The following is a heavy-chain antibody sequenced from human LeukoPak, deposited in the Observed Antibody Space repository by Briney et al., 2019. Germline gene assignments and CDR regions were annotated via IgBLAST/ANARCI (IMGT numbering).Heavy chain of an antibody. CDR2: MNPNSGNT. Sequence: ASVKVSCKASGYTFTSYDINWVRQATGQGLEGMGWMNPNSGNTGYAQKFQGRVTMTRNTSISTAYMELSRLRSDDTAVYYCARVRVLRFLEWLFNGMDVGGQGTTVTVSS. D-gene: IGHD3-3*01. J-gene: IGHJ6*02. CDR3: ARVRVLRFLEWLFNGMDV. V-gene: IGHV1-8*01. CDR1: GYTFTSYD.